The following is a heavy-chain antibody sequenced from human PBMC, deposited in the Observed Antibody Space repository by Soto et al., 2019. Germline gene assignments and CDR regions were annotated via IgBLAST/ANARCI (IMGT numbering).Heavy chain of an antibody. D-gene: IGHD2-2*02. CDR3: ARGANGVVASCYKPSGH. V-gene: IGHV4-59*08. CDR1: GGSISSYY. CDR2: IYYSGST. J-gene: IGHJ4*02. Sequence: SETLSLTCTVSGGSISSYYWSWIRQPPGKGLEWIGYIYYSGSTNYNPSLKSRVTISVDTSKNQFSLKLSSVTAADTAVYFCARGANGVVASCYKPSGHWGQRTLVTVSS.